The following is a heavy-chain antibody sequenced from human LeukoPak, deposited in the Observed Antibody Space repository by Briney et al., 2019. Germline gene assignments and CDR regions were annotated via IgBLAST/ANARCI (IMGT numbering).Heavy chain of an antibody. CDR1: GFTFSSYG. J-gene: IGHJ6*02. Sequence: GESLRLSCAASGFTFSSYGMHWVRQAPGKGLEWVAVISYDGSNKYYADSVKGRFTISRDNSKNTLYLQMNSLRAEDTAVYYCAKEQEAMDVWGQGTTVTVSS. CDR3: AKEQEAMDV. CDR2: ISYDGSNK. V-gene: IGHV3-30*18.